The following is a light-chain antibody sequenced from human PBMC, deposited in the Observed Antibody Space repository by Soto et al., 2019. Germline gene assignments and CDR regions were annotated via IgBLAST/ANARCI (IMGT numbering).Light chain of an antibody. CDR2: GAS. V-gene: IGKV3-15*01. CDR3: QQYHNWPPRT. CDR1: QSVSSN. Sequence: EIVMTQSPATLSVSPGERVTLSCRASQSVSSNLAWYQQKPGQAPRLLIYGASTRATGIPARFSGGGSETEFTLTISRLQSEDIAVYYCQQYHNWPPRTFGQGTKVEIK. J-gene: IGKJ1*01.